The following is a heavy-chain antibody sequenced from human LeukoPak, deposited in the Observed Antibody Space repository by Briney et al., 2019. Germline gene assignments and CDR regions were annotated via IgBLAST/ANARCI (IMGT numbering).Heavy chain of an antibody. J-gene: IGHJ4*02. CDR2: IKQDGSEK. D-gene: IGHD3-9*01. Sequence: GGSLRLSCVASGFPFSSYWMTWVRRAPGKGLEWVANIKQDGSEKNYVDSVKGRFTISRDNAKNSLYLQMNNLRVEDTAMYYCAGGTGFIIKDWGQGTLVTVSS. CDR1: GFPFSSYW. CDR3: AGGTGFIIKD. V-gene: IGHV3-7*03.